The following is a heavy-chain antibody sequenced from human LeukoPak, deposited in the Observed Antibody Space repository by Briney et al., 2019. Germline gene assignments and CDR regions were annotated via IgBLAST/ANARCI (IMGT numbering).Heavy chain of an antibody. D-gene: IGHD6-13*01. CDR1: GGSISNYY. V-gene: IGHV4-59*01. J-gene: IGHJ4*02. CDR3: ARVTGYMTEDYFDY. Sequence: SETLSLTCTVSGGSISNYYWSWIRQPPGKGLEWIGYIYYSGSTNYNPSLRSRVTISVDTSKNQFSLKLSSVTAADTAVYYCARVTGYMTEDYFDYWGQGTLITVSS. CDR2: IYYSGST.